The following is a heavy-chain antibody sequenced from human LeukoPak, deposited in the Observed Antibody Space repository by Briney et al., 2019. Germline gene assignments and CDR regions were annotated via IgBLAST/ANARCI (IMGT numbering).Heavy chain of an antibody. CDR3: ARGPRRDSRRDGYKVQPKFDY. D-gene: IGHD5-24*01. Sequence: SETLSLTCPVYGGSFSGYYWSWIRPPAGKGLEWIGEINHSGSTNYNPSLKSRVTISVDTSKNQFSLKLSSVTAADTAVYYCARGPRRDSRRDGYKVQPKFDYWGQGTLVTVSS. V-gene: IGHV4-34*01. J-gene: IGHJ4*02. CDR1: GGSFSGYY. CDR2: INHSGST.